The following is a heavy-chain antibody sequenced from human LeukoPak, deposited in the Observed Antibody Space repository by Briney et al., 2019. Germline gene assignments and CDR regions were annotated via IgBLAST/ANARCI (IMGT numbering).Heavy chain of an antibody. Sequence: TGGSLRLSCAASGFNFRSQNMNWVRQAPGKGLEWVSYISSSDGTIYYADSVKGRFTISRDSVKNSLYLQMNSLRDEDTAVYYCAASLYDSSGYNWFDPWGQGTLVTVSS. CDR2: ISSSDGTI. CDR3: AASLYDSSGYNWFDP. J-gene: IGHJ5*02. D-gene: IGHD3-22*01. CDR1: GFNFRSQN. V-gene: IGHV3-48*02.